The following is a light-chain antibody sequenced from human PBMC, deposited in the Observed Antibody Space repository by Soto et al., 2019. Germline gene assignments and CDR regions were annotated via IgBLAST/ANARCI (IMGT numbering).Light chain of an antibody. Sequence: EIVLTQSPASLSLSPGERATLSCRASQSVSNYLGWYQQKPGQAPRLLIYDASNRAAGIPARFSGSGSGTDFTLTISSLEPEDLGVYYCLHRMNWPLTFGQGTRLEIK. CDR1: QSVSNY. CDR3: LHRMNWPLT. CDR2: DAS. J-gene: IGKJ5*01. V-gene: IGKV3-11*01.